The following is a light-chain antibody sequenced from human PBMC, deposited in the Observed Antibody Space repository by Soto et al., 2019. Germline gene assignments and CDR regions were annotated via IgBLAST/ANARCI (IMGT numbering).Light chain of an antibody. CDR1: QSVSSSY. J-gene: IGKJ2*01. CDR3: QQYGNSPPNT. V-gene: IGKV3-20*01. Sequence: EILLTQSPGTLSLSPGERATLSCRDSQSVSSSYLAWYQRKPGQAPRLLIYGASSRATGIPDRFSGSGSGTDFTLTISRLEPEDFAVYFCQQYGNSPPNTFGQGTKVDIK. CDR2: GAS.